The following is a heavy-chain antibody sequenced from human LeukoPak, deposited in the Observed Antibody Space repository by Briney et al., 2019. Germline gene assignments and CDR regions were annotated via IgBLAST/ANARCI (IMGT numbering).Heavy chain of an antibody. J-gene: IGHJ4*02. CDR3: AKWGAQSGNYRVVDC. CDR1: GITFSSYG. Sequence: TGGSLRLSCVASGITFSSYGMSWVRQAPGKGLEWVSAINGGADSTYYADSVKGRFTISRDNSKNTLFLQMNSLRVEDTAVYYCAKWGAQSGNYRVVDCWGRGTLVTVSS. V-gene: IGHV3-23*01. CDR2: INGGADST. D-gene: IGHD3-10*01.